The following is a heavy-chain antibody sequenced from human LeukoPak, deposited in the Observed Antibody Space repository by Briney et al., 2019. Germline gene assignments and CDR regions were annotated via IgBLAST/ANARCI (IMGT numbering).Heavy chain of an antibody. Sequence: ASVKVSCKASGYTFTGYYMHWVRQAPGQGLEWMGWINPNSGGTNYAQKFQGRVTMTRDTSISTAYMELSRLRSDDTAVYYCARDDFWSGYWPFDYWGQGTLVTVSS. D-gene: IGHD3-3*01. J-gene: IGHJ4*02. CDR1: GYTFTGYY. CDR3: ARDDFWSGYWPFDY. CDR2: INPNSGGT. V-gene: IGHV1-2*02.